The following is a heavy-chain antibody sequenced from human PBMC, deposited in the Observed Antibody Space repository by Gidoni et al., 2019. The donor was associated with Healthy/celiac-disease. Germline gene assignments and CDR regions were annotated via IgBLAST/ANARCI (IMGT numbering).Heavy chain of an antibody. Sequence: EVQLVQSGAEVKKPGESLKISCKGSGYSFTSYWIGWVRQMPGKGLEWMGIIFPGDSDTRYSPSFQGQVTISADKSISTAYPQWSSLKASDTAMYYCARRGYCSSTSCYYFDYWGQGTLVTVSS. V-gene: IGHV5-51*01. CDR1: GYSFTSYW. D-gene: IGHD2-2*01. CDR2: IFPGDSDT. CDR3: ARRGYCSSTSCYYFDY. J-gene: IGHJ4*02.